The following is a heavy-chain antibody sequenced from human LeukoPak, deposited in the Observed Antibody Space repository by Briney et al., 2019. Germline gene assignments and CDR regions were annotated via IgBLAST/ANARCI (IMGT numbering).Heavy chain of an antibody. V-gene: IGHV4-59*01. Sequence: SETLSLTCTDSGGSISSYYWSWIRQPPGKGLEWIGYIYYSGSTNYNPSLKSRVTISVDTSKNQFSLKLSSVTAADTAVYYCARGSAAAGYYYYYYGMDVWGKGTTVTVSS. CDR3: ARGSAAAGYYYYYYGMDV. D-gene: IGHD6-13*01. J-gene: IGHJ6*04. CDR1: GGSISSYY. CDR2: IYYSGST.